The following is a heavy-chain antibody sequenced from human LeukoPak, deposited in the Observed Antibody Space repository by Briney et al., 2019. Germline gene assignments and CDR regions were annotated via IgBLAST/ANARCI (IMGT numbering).Heavy chain of an antibody. D-gene: IGHD3-9*01. CDR2: INSDGSST. CDR3: ARGGHYDILTGYYYYYGMDV. V-gene: IGHV3-74*01. J-gene: IGHJ6*04. Sequence: GASLRLSCAASGFTFSSYWMHWVRQAPGKGLVWVSRINSDGSSTSYADSVKGRFTISRDNAKNTLYLQMNSLRAEDTAVYYCARGGHYDILTGYYYYYGMDVWGKGTTVTVSS. CDR1: GFTFSSYW.